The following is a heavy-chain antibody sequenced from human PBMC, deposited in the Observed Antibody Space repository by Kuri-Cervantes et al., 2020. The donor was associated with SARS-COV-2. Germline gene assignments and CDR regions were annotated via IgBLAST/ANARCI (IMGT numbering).Heavy chain of an antibody. D-gene: IGHD3-22*01. J-gene: IGHJ3*02. CDR2: IKQDGSEK. V-gene: IGHV3-7*03. Sequence: GGSLRLSCAASGFTFSSYWMSWVRQAPGKGLEWVANIKQDGSEKYYVDSVKGRLTISRDNAKNSLYLQMNSLRAEDTAVYYCARSTPFRRLVVISQGGAFDIWGQGTMVTVSS. CDR1: GFTFSSYW. CDR3: ARSTPFRRLVVISQGGAFDI.